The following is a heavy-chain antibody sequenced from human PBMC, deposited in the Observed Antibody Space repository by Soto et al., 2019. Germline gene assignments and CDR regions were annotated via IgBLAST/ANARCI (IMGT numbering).Heavy chain of an antibody. Sequence: SETLSLTCTVSGGSISSYYWSWIRQPPGKGLEWIGYIYYSGSTNYNPSLKSRVTISVDTSKNQFSLNLSSVTAADTAAYYCARVLGDYWGQGTLVIVSS. V-gene: IGHV4-59*08. CDR2: IYYSGST. J-gene: IGHJ4*02. CDR1: GGSISSYY. CDR3: ARVLGDY.